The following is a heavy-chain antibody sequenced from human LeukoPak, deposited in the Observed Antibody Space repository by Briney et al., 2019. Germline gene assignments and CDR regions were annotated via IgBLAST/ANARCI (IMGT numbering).Heavy chain of an antibody. J-gene: IGHJ6*03. Sequence: PGGSLRLSCAASGFTFSSYGMSWVRQAPGKGLEWVSAISGSGGSTYYADSVKGRFTISRDNSKNTLYLQMNSLRAEDTAVYYCAKDGYSGYEHAYYYYYMDVWGKGTTVTISS. CDR2: ISGSGGST. V-gene: IGHV3-23*01. CDR3: AKDGYSGYEHAYYYYYMDV. CDR1: GFTFSSYG. D-gene: IGHD5-12*01.